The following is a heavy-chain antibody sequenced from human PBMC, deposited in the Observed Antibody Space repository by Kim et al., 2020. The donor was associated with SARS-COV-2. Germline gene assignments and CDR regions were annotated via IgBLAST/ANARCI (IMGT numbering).Heavy chain of an antibody. CDR1: GHPITSGYF. CDR3: TSKYYYDSSGYYYADW. D-gene: IGHD3-22*01. CDR2: IYQSGTT. Sequence: SETLSLTCIVSGHPITSGYFWGWIRQSPGKGLEWLGSIYQSGTTYYNPSLKSRVTISIDTSKSQFSLRLNSVTAADTAVYYCTSKYYYDSSGYYYADWWGQGTLVTVSS. J-gene: IGHJ4*02. V-gene: IGHV4-38-2*02.